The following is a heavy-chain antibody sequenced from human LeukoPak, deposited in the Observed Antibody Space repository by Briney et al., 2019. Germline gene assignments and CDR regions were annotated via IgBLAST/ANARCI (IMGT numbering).Heavy chain of an antibody. CDR2: IKLDGSEK. J-gene: IGHJ4*02. CDR1: GFSLSDYT. D-gene: IGHD3-3*01. V-gene: IGHV3-7*03. Sequence: GGSLRLSCELSGFSLSDYTMNWVRQAPGKGLEWVANIKLDGSEKNYVDSVKGRFTISRDNTKNSLYLQMNSLRVEDTAVFYCARDQYDTWSRRGNFDSWGQGTLVIVSS. CDR3: ARDQYDTWSRRGNFDS.